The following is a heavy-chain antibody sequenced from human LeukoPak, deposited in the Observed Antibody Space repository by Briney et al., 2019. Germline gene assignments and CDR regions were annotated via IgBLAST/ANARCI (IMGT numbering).Heavy chain of an antibody. Sequence: GASVKVSCKASGYTFTSYAMHWVRQAPGQRLEWMGWINAGNGNTKYSQKFQGRVTITRDTSASTAYMELSSLRSEDTAVYYCARAPSGGSRKYWFDPWGQGTLVTVSS. J-gene: IGHJ5*02. CDR2: INAGNGNT. D-gene: IGHD2-15*01. CDR3: ARAPSGGSRKYWFDP. CDR1: GYTFTSYA. V-gene: IGHV1-3*01.